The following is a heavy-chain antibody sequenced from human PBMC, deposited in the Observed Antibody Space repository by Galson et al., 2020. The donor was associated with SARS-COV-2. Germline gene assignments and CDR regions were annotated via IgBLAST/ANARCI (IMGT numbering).Heavy chain of an antibody. Sequence: GGSLRLSCVASGFRFSDYAMNWVRQAPGKGLERVSCVTASGDRAEYADSVKGRFTLSRDNSRDTLYLQMNSLRAEDTAVYYCATEQQMFTIQGVFDSWGQGTLVTVSS. CDR3: ATEQQMFTIQGVFDS. CDR1: GFRFSDYA. D-gene: IGHD1-1*01. CDR2: VTASGDRA. V-gene: IGHV3-23*01. J-gene: IGHJ4*02.